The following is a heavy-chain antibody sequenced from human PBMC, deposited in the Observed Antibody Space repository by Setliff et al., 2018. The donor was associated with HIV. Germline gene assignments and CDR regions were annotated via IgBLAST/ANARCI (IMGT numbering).Heavy chain of an antibody. V-gene: IGHV3-11*04. J-gene: IGHJ4*02. CDR3: AREGGSPRYFDY. D-gene: IGHD3-10*01. CDR1: SSTLRDHY. Sequence: GGSLRLSCTASSSTLRDHYITWIRQAPGKGLEWVSYINVDGSATFYADSVKGRFTVSRDNSKNTLYLQMNSLRAEDTAVYHCAREGGSPRYFDYWGQGTLVTVSS. CDR2: INVDGSAT.